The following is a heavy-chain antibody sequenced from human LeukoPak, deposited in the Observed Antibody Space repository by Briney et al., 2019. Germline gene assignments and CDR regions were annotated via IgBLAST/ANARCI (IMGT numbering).Heavy chain of an antibody. J-gene: IGHJ4*02. CDR3: VRRGDASSGWGDHDY. CDR2: IKQDGSEK. Sequence: GGSLRLSCAASGFTFSSYWMSWVRQAPGKGLERVANIKQDGSEKYYVDSVKGRFTISRDNSKNMLHLQMSSLTGEDTALYYCVRRGDASSGWGDHDYWGQGALVTVSS. V-gene: IGHV3-7*03. D-gene: IGHD6-19*01. CDR1: GFTFSSYW.